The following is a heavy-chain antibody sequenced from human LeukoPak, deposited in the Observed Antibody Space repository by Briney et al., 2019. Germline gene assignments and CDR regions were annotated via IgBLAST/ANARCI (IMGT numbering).Heavy chain of an antibody. CDR3: ARLAGGSLDY. V-gene: IGHV4-39*01. Sequence: SDTLSLTCTVSGGSISSSSYYWGWIRRPPAKGLEWIGSIYYSGSTYYNPSLRSRVTISVDTSKNQFSLKLSSVTAADTAVYYCARLAGGSLDYWGQGTLVTVSS. CDR2: IYYSGST. D-gene: IGHD1-26*01. J-gene: IGHJ4*02. CDR1: GGSISSSSYY.